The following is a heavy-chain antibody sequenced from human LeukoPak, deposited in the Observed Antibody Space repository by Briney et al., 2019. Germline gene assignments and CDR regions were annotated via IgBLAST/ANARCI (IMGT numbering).Heavy chain of an antibody. D-gene: IGHD6-19*01. CDR2: ISNSGNTI. CDR1: GFTFSIYS. CDR3: AKGVHSSGWYMSD. Sequence: GGSLRLSCAASGFTFSIYSMNWVRQAPGKGLEWVSYISNSGNTIYYADSVKGRFTISRDNAKNSLYLQMNSLRAEDTALYYCAKGVHSSGWYMSDWGQGTLVTVSS. J-gene: IGHJ4*02. V-gene: IGHV3-48*04.